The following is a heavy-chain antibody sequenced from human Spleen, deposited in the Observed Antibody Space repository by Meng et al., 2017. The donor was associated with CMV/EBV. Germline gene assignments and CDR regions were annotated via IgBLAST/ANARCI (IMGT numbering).Heavy chain of an antibody. CDR1: GFTFSSYA. D-gene: IGHD6-19*01. V-gene: IGHV3-23*01. Sequence: GESLKISCAASGFTFSSYAMSWVRQAPGKGLEWVSAIHGNGESTYYADSVKGRFTISRDNSKNTLFLQMNSLRAEDTAVYYCARDESVAGQGPYFDSWGQGTLVTVSS. CDR2: IHGNGEST. J-gene: IGHJ4*02. CDR3: ARDESVAGQGPYFDS.